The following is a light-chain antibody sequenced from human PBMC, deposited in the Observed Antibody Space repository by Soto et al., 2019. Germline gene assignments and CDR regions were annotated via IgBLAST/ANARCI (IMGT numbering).Light chain of an antibody. V-gene: IGLV2-8*01. J-gene: IGLJ1*01. CDR3: SSYAGSNNPYV. CDR2: EVS. CDR1: SSDVGGYNY. Sequence: QSVLTQPPSASGSPGQSVTISCTGTSSDVGGYNYVSWYQQHPGKAPKLMIYEVSKRPSGVPDRFSGSKSGNTASLTVSGLQAEDEAEYSCSSYAGSNNPYVFGTGPKVTAL.